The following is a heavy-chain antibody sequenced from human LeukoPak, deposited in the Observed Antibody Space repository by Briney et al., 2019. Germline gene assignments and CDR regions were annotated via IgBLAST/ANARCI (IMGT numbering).Heavy chain of an antibody. CDR3: ASAEWSRSAEYFQH. D-gene: IGHD3-3*01. CDR1: GGSISGGDYY. J-gene: IGHJ1*01. Sequence: SETLSLTCTVSGGSISGGDYYWSWIRQPAGKGLEWIGRIYTSGSTNYNPSLKSRVTISVDTSKNQFSLKLSSVTAADTAAYYCASAEWSRSAEYFQHWGQGTLVTVSS. V-gene: IGHV4-61*02. CDR2: IYTSGST.